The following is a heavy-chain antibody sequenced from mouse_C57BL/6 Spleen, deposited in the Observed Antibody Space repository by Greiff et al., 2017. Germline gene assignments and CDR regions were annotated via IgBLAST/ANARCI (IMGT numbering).Heavy chain of an antibody. V-gene: IGHV1-82*01. CDR3: ARWATVGDYFDY. CDR1: GYAFSSSW. Sequence: VQLQQSGPELVKPGASVKISCKASGYAFSSSWMNWVKQRPGKGLEWIGRIYPGDGDTNYNGKFKGKATLTADKSSSTAYMQLSSLTSEDSAVYFCARWATVGDYFDYWGQGTTLTVSS. J-gene: IGHJ2*01. D-gene: IGHD1-1*01. CDR2: IYPGDGDT.